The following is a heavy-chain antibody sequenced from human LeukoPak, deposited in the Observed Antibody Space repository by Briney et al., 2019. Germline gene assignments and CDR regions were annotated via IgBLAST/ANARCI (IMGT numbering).Heavy chain of an antibody. J-gene: IGHJ4*02. CDR2: INPNSGGT. CDR1: GYTFTDQW. V-gene: IGHV1-2*02. Sequence: ASVKVSCKASGYTFTDQWIHLVRQAPGQGLEWLGWINPNSGGTNYAQKFEGRIAMTTDTSINTGYMEMTRLTSDDTAVYYCARAHSSLRLYHCDYWGQGTLVTVSS. CDR3: ARAHSSLRLYHCDY. D-gene: IGHD6-13*01.